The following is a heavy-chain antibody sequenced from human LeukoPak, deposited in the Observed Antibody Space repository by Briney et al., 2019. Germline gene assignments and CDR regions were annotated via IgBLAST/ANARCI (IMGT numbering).Heavy chain of an antibody. CDR3: ATHRSRGWYVNWFDP. J-gene: IGHJ5*02. Sequence: ASVKVSCKVSGYTLTELSMHWVRQAPGKGLEWMGGFDPEDGETIYAQKFQGRVTMTEDTSTDTAYMELSSLRSEDTAVYYCATHRSRGWYVNWFDPWGQGTLVTVSS. V-gene: IGHV1-24*01. CDR2: FDPEDGET. CDR1: GYTLTELS. D-gene: IGHD6-19*01.